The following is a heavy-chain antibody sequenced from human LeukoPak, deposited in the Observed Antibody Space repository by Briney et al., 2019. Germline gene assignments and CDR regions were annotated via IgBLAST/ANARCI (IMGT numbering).Heavy chain of an antibody. Sequence: GSLRLSCAASGFTFSSYAMSWVRQAPGKGLEWVSAISGSGGSTYYADSVKGRFSISRNNTDNTLYLQINSLRAENTDVYYCEKGEVYDFWRGYSVPLDYWGQGTLVTVSS. CDR2: ISGSGGST. CDR3: EKGEVYDFWRGYSVPLDY. CDR1: GFTFSSYA. V-gene: IGHV3-23*01. D-gene: IGHD3-3*01. J-gene: IGHJ4*02.